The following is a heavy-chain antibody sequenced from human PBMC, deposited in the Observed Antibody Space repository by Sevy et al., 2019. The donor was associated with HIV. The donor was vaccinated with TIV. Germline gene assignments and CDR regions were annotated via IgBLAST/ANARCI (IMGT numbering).Heavy chain of an antibody. CDR2: IRYDGSDK. V-gene: IGHV3-30*02. CDR1: GFTFSNFG. D-gene: IGHD6-13*01. Sequence: GGSLRLSCTASGFTFSNFGMHWVRQVPGKGLEWVTFIRYDGSDKYYAASVKGRLTISREDSKNTLYLQMDSLRPEDTAIYYCAKDLAGPGRGDFDFWGQGALVTVSS. CDR3: AKDLAGPGRGDFDF. J-gene: IGHJ4*02.